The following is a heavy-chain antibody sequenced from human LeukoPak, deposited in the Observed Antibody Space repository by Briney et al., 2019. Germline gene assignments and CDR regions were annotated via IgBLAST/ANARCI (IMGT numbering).Heavy chain of an antibody. D-gene: IGHD6-19*01. CDR3: ARKAVAYAFDI. J-gene: IGHJ3*02. V-gene: IGHV3-74*01. CDR2: INSDGSST. Sequence: GGSLRLSCAASGFTFSSYWMHWVPQAPGKGLVWVSRINSDGSSTSYADSVKGRFTISRDNAKNTLYLQMNSLRAEDTAVYYCARKAVAYAFDIWGQGTMVTVSS. CDR1: GFTFSSYW.